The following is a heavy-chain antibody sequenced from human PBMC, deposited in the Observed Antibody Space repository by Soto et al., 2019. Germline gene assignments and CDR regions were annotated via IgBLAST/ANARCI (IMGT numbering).Heavy chain of an antibody. CDR2: IDTDGSTT. V-gene: IGHV3-74*01. CDR3: AFSRRPARLGPKRAMYY. J-gene: IGHJ4*02. Sequence: GGSMRLSCATSGFTFSNNWMHWVRQVPGRGLVWVSRIDTDGSTTSYADFAKGRFTISRDTAKSTRSLQLNSPSAEDTALNYCAFSRRPARLGPKRAMYYWSQGPLVTAS. D-gene: IGHD2-2*01. CDR1: GFTFSNNW.